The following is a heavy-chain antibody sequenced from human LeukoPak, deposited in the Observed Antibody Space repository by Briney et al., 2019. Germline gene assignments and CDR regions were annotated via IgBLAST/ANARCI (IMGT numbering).Heavy chain of an antibody. CDR1: GFHFTSYW. CDR2: IYPGDSDT. CDR3: ATAALGGSGSQYQFDH. J-gene: IGHJ5*02. D-gene: IGHD3-10*01. Sequence: GGALQISCKGSGFHFTSYWIGWVRQLPGKGLEWMGIIYPGDSDTRYSPSFQGQVTISADKSISTAYLQWSSLKATDTAMYYCATAALGGSGSQYQFDHWGQGTLVTVSS. V-gene: IGHV5-51*01.